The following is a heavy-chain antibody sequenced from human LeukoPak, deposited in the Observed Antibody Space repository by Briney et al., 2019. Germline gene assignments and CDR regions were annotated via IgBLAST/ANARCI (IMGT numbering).Heavy chain of an antibody. CDR3: AKQDIRSSAWYD. D-gene: IGHD6-19*01. J-gene: IGHJ4*02. CDR2: ISDSGGST. Sequence: GGSLRLSCAASGFTFSSYAMSWVRQAPGQGLEWVSAISDSGGSTYYADSVKGRFTISRDNSKNTLYLQMNRLRAEDTAVYYCAKQDIRSSAWYDWGQGTLVTVSS. V-gene: IGHV3-23*01. CDR1: GFTFSSYA.